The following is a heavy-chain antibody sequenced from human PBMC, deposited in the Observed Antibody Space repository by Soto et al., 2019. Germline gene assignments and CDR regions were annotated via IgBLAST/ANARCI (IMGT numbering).Heavy chain of an antibody. CDR2: ISYDGSNK. J-gene: IGHJ4*02. CDR1: GFTFSSYG. V-gene: IGHV3-30*18. CDR3: AKDRESFHVLRYFDWLLPSDY. D-gene: IGHD3-9*01. Sequence: GGSLRLSCAASGFTFSSYGMHWVRQAPGKGLEWVAVISYDGSNKYYADSVKGRFTISRDNSKNTLYLQMNSLRAEDTAVYYCAKDRESFHVLRYFDWLLPSDYWGQGTLVTVSS.